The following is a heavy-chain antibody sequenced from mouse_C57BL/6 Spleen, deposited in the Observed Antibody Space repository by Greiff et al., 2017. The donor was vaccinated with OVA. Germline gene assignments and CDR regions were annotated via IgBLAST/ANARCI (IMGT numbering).Heavy chain of an antibody. CDR1: GFTFNTYA. V-gene: IGHV10-3*01. J-gene: IGHJ4*01. CDR3: VRGAFYGSSYYYAMDY. Sequence: EVQRVESGGGLVQPKGSLKLSCAASGFTFNTYAMHWVRQAPGKGLEWVARIRSKSSNYATYYADSVKDRFTISRDDSQSMLYLQMNNLKTEDTAMYYCVRGAFYGSSYYYAMDYWGQGTSVTVSS. D-gene: IGHD1-1*01. CDR2: IRSKSSNYAT.